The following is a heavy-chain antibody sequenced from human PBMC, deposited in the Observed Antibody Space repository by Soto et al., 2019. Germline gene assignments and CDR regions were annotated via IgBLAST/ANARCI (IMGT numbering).Heavy chain of an antibody. CDR3: EKHAGWFNT. CDR1: GFPLRSTD. Sequence: VGSLRLSCAASGFPLRSTDMTWVRQAPGEGLEWVSTIDGSGGTTYYADSVKGRFTISRDNSINTVFLQMNSLKADDTALYFCEKHAGWFNTWGLGALVTVSS. J-gene: IGHJ5*02. V-gene: IGHV3-23*01. CDR2: IDGSGGTT.